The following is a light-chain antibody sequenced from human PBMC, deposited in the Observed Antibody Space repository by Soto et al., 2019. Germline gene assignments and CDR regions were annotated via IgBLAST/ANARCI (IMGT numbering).Light chain of an antibody. J-gene: IGKJ1*01. V-gene: IGKV1-39*01. Sequence: DIQMTQSPSSLSASVGDRITITCRASRSISNYLNWYQQKPGKAPNLLIYAASSLQSGVPSRFSGSGSRTDFTLTISSLQHEDFETYYCQQSFSTPRTFGQGTKVDIK. CDR2: AAS. CDR3: QQSFSTPRT. CDR1: RSISNY.